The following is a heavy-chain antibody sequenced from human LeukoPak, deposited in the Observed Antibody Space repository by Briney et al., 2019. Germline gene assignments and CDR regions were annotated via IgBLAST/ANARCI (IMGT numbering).Heavy chain of an antibody. CDR2: ISSSGSTI. Sequence: GGSLRLSCAASGFTFSSYEMNWVRQAPGKGLEWVSYISSSGSTIYYADSVKGRFTISRDNAKNSLYLQMNSLRAEDTAVYYCARLLLWFGIPDYWGQGTLVTVSS. D-gene: IGHD3-10*01. J-gene: IGHJ4*02. V-gene: IGHV3-48*03. CDR3: ARLLLWFGIPDY. CDR1: GFTFSSYE.